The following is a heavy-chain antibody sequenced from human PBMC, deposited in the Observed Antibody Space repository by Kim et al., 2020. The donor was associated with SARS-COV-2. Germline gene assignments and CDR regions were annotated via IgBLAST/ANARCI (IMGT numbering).Heavy chain of an antibody. CDR3: ARESRVLIANSYYYYGMDV. J-gene: IGHJ6*02. CDR2: ISSSGSTI. V-gene: IGHV3-48*03. Sequence: GGSLRLSCAASVFTFSSYEMNWVRQAPGKGLEWVSYISSSGSTIYYADSVKGRFTISRDNAKNSLYLQMNSLRAEDTAVYYCARESRVLIANSYYYYGMDVWGQGTTVTVSS. D-gene: IGHD6-13*01. CDR1: VFTFSSYE.